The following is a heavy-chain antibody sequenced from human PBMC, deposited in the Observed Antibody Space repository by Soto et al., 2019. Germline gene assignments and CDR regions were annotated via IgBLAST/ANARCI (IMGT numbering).Heavy chain of an antibody. V-gene: IGHV3-53*01. CDR2: IYSGGST. D-gene: IGHD3-10*01. CDR1: GFTVSSNY. Sequence: GGSLRLSCAASGFTVSSNYMSWVRQAPGKGLEWVSVIYSGGSTYYADSVKGRFTISRDNSKNTLYLQMNSLRAEDTAVHYCARIMVRGATDAFDIWGQGTMVTVSS. J-gene: IGHJ3*02. CDR3: ARIMVRGATDAFDI.